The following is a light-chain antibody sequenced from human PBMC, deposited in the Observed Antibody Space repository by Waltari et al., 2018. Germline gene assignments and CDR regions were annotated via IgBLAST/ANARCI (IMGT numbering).Light chain of an antibody. Sequence: EIVLTQSPGTLSLSPGERATLSCRASQSVSKYLAWYQQKPGQAPRLLIYHASTRATGIPDRFSGSGSGTDFSLTISRLEPEGFAVYYCQKYESLPATFGQGTKVEIK. J-gene: IGKJ1*01. CDR3: QKYESLPAT. CDR1: QSVSKY. CDR2: HAS. V-gene: IGKV3-20*01.